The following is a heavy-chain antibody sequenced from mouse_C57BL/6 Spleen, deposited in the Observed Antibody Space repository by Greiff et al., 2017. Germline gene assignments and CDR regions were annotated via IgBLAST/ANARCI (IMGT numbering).Heavy chain of an antibody. CDR1: GYSFTGYY. Sequence: VQLQQSGPELVKPGASVKISCKASGYSFTGYYMNWVKQSPEKSLEWIGEINPSTGGTTYNQKFKAKATLTVDKSSSTAYMQLKSLTSEDSAVYYCASGDDYVFDYWGQGTTLTVSS. J-gene: IGHJ2*01. CDR2: INPSTGGT. CDR3: ASGDDYVFDY. V-gene: IGHV1-42*01. D-gene: IGHD2-4*01.